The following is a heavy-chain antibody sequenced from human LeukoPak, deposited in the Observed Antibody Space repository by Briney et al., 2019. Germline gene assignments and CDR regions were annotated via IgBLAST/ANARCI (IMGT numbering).Heavy chain of an antibody. CDR1: GFTFSNAW. V-gene: IGHV3-15*01. CDR2: IKSKTDGGTT. J-gene: IGHJ6*02. CDR3: TTVGRGYYGLDV. Sequence: KPGGSLRLSCAASGFTFSNAWMSWVRQAPGKGLEWVGRIKSKTDGGTTDYAAPMKGRFIISRDDSKNTLYLQINSLKTEDTAVYYCTTVGRGYYGLDVWGQGTTVTVSS. D-gene: IGHD3-10*01.